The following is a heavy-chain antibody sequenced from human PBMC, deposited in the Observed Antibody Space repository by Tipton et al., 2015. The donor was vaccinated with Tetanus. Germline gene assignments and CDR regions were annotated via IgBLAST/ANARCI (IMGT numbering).Heavy chain of an antibody. J-gene: IGHJ4*02. V-gene: IGHV4-31*02. CDR3: ARSGYSYGDVDY. D-gene: IGHD5-18*01. Sequence: LRLSCAVSGGSISSSNWWSWVRQHPGKGLEWIGYIYYSGSTYYNPSLKSRVTISVDTSKNQFSLKLSSVTAADTAVYYCARSGYSYGDVDYWGQGTLVTVSS. CDR1: GGSISSSNW. CDR2: IYYSGST.